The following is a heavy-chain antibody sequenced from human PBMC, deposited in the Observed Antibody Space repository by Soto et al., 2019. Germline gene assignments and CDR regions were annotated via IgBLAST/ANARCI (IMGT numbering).Heavy chain of an antibody. V-gene: IGHV4-30-4*08. Sequence: SETLSLTCSVSGASIGSGDDYWTWIRQSPGKGLEWIGYISDSGSTFYNPSLRGRLTIALDTSKNHFSLKLNSVTAADTAVYYCAKYQPPEFDPWGQGTPVTVSS. J-gene: IGHJ5*02. CDR2: ISDSGST. D-gene: IGHD2-2*01. CDR1: GASIGSGDDY. CDR3: AKYQPPEFDP.